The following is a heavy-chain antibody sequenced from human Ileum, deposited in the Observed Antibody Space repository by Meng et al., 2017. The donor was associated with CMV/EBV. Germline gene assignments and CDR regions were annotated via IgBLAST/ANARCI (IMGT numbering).Heavy chain of an antibody. V-gene: IGHV4-34*01. D-gene: IGHD3-22*01. J-gene: IGHJ4*02. CDR1: GGSCSGYD. CDR3: ARGIDYNDESDY. Sequence: LIWARSGGSCSGYDWRWIRQPPGKGLEWIGEINHIGNTNYNPSLKSRVTISIDILKNHFSLKLSSVTAADTALYYCARGIDYNDESDYWGQGALVTVSS. CDR2: INHIGNT.